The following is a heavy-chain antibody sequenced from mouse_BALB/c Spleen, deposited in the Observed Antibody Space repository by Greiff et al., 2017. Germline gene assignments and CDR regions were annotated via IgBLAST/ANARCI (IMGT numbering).Heavy chain of an antibody. CDR1: GYTFTNYW. J-gene: IGHJ3*01. V-gene: IGHV1-63*02. CDR3: AREQSTMITGPWFAY. D-gene: IGHD2-4*01. CDR2: IYPGGGYT. Sequence: QVQLQQSGAELVRPGTSVKISCKASGYTFTNYWLGWVKQRPGHGLEWIGDIYPGGGYTNYNEKFKGKATLTADTSSSTAYMQLSSLTSEDSAVYFCAREQSTMITGPWFAYWGQGTLVTVSA.